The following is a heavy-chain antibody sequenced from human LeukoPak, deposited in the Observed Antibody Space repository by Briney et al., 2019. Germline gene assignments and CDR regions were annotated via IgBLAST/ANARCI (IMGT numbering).Heavy chain of an antibody. CDR2: IREDGSEK. Sequence: PGGSLRLSCAASGFTFSGYWMTWVRQAPGKGLEWVANIREDGSEKYYVDSVKGRFTVSRDNAKNSLYLQMNSLRAEDTAVYYCARHPRNRGSYRYLAFDYWGQGTLVTVSS. D-gene: IGHD3-16*02. CDR1: GFTFSGYW. V-gene: IGHV3-7*03. CDR3: ARHPRNRGSYRYLAFDY. J-gene: IGHJ4*02.